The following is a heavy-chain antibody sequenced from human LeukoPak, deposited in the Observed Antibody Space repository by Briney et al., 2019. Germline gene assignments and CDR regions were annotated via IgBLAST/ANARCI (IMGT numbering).Heavy chain of an antibody. Sequence: ASVKVSCKAFGYTFTGYYMHWVRQAPGQGLEWMGGIIPIFGTANYAQKFQGRVTITADKSTSTAYMELSSLRSEDTAVYYCARGEWLEYYYYYMDVWGKGTTVTVSS. CDR2: IIPIFGTA. CDR1: GYTFTGYY. V-gene: IGHV1-69*06. CDR3: ARGEWLEYYYYYMDV. D-gene: IGHD3-3*01. J-gene: IGHJ6*03.